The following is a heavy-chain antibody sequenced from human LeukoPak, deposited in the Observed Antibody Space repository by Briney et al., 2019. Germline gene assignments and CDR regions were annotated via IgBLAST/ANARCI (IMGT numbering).Heavy chain of an antibody. J-gene: IGHJ5*02. V-gene: IGHV3-23*01. Sequence: GGSLRLSCAASGFIFNNYGLIWVRQAPGKGLEWVSAISNDGGGTNYTDFVKGRFTISRDNSKNTLFLQMNSLRAEDTALYYCAKGSSGYFVDLWGQGTLVTVSS. CDR2: ISNDGGGT. CDR1: GFIFNNYG. CDR3: AKGSSGYFVDL. D-gene: IGHD3-22*01.